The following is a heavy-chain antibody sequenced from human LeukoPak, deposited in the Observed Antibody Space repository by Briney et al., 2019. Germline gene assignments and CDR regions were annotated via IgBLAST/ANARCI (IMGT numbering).Heavy chain of an antibody. CDR1: GFTVSSIY. CDR2: IYSGGTT. V-gene: IGHV3-53*04. CDR3: AREGARLYGMDV. J-gene: IGHJ6*02. Sequence: GGSLRLSCAASGFTVSSIYMSWVRQAPGKGLEWVSVIYSGGTTYYADSVKGRFTISRHNSKNTLYLQMNSLRAEDTAVYYCAREGARLYGMDVWGQGTTVTVSS.